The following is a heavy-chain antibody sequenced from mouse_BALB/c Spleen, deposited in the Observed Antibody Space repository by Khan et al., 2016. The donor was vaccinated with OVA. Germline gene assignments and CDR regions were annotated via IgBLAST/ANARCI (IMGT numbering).Heavy chain of an antibody. CDR1: GFSLTTYG. CDR2: IWSGGTT. V-gene: IGHV2-2*02. Sequence: QVQLKESGPGLVQPSQSLSITCTVSGFSLTTYGVHWVRQSPGKGLEWLGVIWSGGTTDYSAAFISRLSITKDNSKSQVFFKMNSLQANDTAIYYCARNYDYDEGLAYWGQGNLVTVSA. CDR3: ARNYDYDEGLAY. J-gene: IGHJ3*01. D-gene: IGHD2-4*01.